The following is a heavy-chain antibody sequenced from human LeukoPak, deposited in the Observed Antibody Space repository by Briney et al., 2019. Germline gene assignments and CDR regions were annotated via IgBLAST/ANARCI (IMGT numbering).Heavy chain of an antibody. V-gene: IGHV3-30*04. CDR2: ISYGGSNK. D-gene: IGHD3-3*01. J-gene: IGHJ4*02. CDR3: AREAAYYDFWSGYHYANYFDY. CDR1: GFTFSSYA. Sequence: GRSLRLSCAASGFTFSSYAMHWVRQAPGKGLEWVAVISYGGSNKYYADSVKGRFTISRDNSKNTLYLQMNSLRAEDTAVYYCAREAAYYDFWSGYHYANYFDYWGQGTLVTVSS.